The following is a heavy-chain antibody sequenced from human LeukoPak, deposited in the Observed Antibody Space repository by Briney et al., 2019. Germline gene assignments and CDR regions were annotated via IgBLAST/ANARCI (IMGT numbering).Heavy chain of an antibody. CDR3: ARAHSSSWFSYMDV. CDR2: IFYSGST. CDR1: GGSISSYY. J-gene: IGHJ6*03. V-gene: IGHV4-59*12. D-gene: IGHD6-13*01. Sequence: PSETLSLICTVSGGSISSYYWSWIRQPPGKGLEWIGYIFYSGSTNYNPSLESRVTISVDTSKNQFSLKLSSVTAADTAVYYCARAHSSSWFSYMDVWGKGTTVTVSS.